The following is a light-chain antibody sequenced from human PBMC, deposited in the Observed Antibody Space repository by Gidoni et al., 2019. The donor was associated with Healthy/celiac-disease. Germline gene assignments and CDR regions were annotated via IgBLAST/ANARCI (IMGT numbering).Light chain of an antibody. CDR3: QQSYSTPLT. CDR1: QSISSY. CDR2: AAS. V-gene: IGKV1-39*01. Sequence: DIQMTQSPSSLSASVGDRVTITCPASQSISSYLNLYQQKPGKAPKLLIYAASSLQSGVPSRFSGSGSGTDFTLNISSLQPEDCATYYCQQSYSTPLTVGGGKKVEIK. J-gene: IGKJ4*01.